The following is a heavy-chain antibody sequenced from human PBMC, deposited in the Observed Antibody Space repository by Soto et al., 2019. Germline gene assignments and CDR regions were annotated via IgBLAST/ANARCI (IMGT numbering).Heavy chain of an antibody. V-gene: IGHV1-69*01. D-gene: IGHD2-21*02. CDR3: AREAYCGGDCYSPFDY. CDR2: IIPIFGTA. J-gene: IGHJ4*02. Sequence: QVQLVQSGAEVQKPGSSVKVSCKASGGTFSSYAISWVRQAPGQGLEWMGGIIPIFGTANYAQKFQGRVTIPADESTSTAYMELSSLRSEDTAVYYCAREAYCGGDCYSPFDYWGQGTLVTVSS. CDR1: GGTFSSYA.